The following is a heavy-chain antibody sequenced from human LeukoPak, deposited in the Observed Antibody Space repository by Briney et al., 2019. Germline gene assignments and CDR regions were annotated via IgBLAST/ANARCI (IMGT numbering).Heavy chain of an antibody. V-gene: IGHV4-59*01. CDR3: AGLSLKWLVLGY. Sequence: SETQILPCTLSVDPNRQYHWSCPPRPPEKALEWIGYIYYSGSTNYNPYLTSRVTISVDPSKNQFSLKLSCVTAADTAGYYCAGLSLKWLVLGYWGQGTLVTVSS. J-gene: IGHJ4*02. D-gene: IGHD6-19*01. CDR2: IYYSGST. CDR1: VDPNRQYH.